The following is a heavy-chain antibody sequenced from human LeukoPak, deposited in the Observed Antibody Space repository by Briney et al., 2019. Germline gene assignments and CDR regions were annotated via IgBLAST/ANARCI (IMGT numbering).Heavy chain of an antibody. Sequence: PGGSLRLSCAASGFTFSSYAMSWVRQAPGKGLEWVSAISGSGGSTCYADSVKGRFTISRDNSKNTLYLQMNSLRAEDTAVYYCAKGTGIAAAGPDLAWDYWGQGTLVTVSS. D-gene: IGHD6-13*01. CDR3: AKGTGIAAAGPDLAWDY. V-gene: IGHV3-23*01. J-gene: IGHJ4*02. CDR1: GFTFSSYA. CDR2: ISGSGGST.